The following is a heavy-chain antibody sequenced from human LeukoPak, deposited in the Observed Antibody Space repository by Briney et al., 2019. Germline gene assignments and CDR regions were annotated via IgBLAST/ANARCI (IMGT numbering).Heavy chain of an antibody. D-gene: IGHD1-14*01. CDR1: GGSIRAYY. J-gene: IGHJ6*02. Sequence: PSETLSLTCSVPGGSIRAYYWSWIRQPPGKGLEWIGCIYDSGITNYNPSLQSRVTMSVNTSKNQFSLKLTSVTAADTAMYYCARATNVGYFYYYGMDVWGQGTTVTVSS. CDR2: IYDSGIT. V-gene: IGHV4-59*01. CDR3: ARATNVGYFYYYGMDV.